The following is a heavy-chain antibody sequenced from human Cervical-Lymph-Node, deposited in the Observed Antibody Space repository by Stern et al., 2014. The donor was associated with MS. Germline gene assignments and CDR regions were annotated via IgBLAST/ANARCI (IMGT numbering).Heavy chain of an antibody. Sequence: VQLVESGAEVKKPGASVKVSCKASGYTFTSYGISWVRQAPGQGLEWMGWISAYNGHTNYDQKLQGRVTMTPDTSTSTAYMELRSLRSDDTAVYYCARDAVGSYGYFGLENWFDPWGQGTLVTVSS. CDR3: ARDAVGSYGYFGLENWFDP. D-gene: IGHD5-18*01. CDR2: ISAYNGHT. CDR1: GYTFTSYG. V-gene: IGHV1-18*04. J-gene: IGHJ5*02.